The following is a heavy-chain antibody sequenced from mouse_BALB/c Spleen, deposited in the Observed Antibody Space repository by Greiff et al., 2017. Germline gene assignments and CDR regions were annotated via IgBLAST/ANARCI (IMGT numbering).Heavy chain of an antibody. D-gene: IGHD1-1*01. CDR2: INSNGGST. CDR1: GFTFSSYG. CDR3: AREEDYYGYFDY. V-gene: IGHV5-6-3*01. Sequence: EVKLMESGGGLVQPGGSLKLSCAASGFTFSSYGMSWVRQTPDKRLELVATINSNGGSTYYPDSVKGRSTISRDNAKNTLYLQMSSLKSEDTAMYYCAREEDYYGYFDYWGQGTTLTVSS. J-gene: IGHJ2*01.